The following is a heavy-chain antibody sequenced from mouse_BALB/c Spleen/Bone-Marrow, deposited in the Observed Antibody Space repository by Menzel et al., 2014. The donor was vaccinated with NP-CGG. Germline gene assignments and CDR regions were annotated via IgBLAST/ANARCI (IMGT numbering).Heavy chain of an antibody. Sequence: VQLQESGAELVKPGAPVKLSCKASGYTFTSYWMNWVKQRPGRGLEWIGRLDPSDSETHYNQKFKDKATLTVDKSSSTAYIQLSSLTSEDSEVYYCSRRGYGYGFAYWGQGTLGTVSA. J-gene: IGHJ3*01. V-gene: IGHV1-69*02. CDR3: SRRGYGYGFAY. CDR2: LDPSDSET. CDR1: GYTFTSYW. D-gene: IGHD1-2*01.